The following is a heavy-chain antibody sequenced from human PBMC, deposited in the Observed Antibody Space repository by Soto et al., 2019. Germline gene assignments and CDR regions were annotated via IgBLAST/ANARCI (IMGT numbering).Heavy chain of an antibody. CDR1: GVTCGGYS. CDR2: ISSLSSPR. D-gene: IGHD1-26*01. J-gene: IGHJ4*02. CDR3: VREDILGARSFDY. V-gene: IGHV3-48*02. Sequence: AGVLLSLSYAAAGVTCGGYSMNWVRQAPGKGLEWISYISSLSSPRYYAESVEGRFIISRNNAKNSLYLQMNSLRDEDTAVYFCVREDILGARSFDYWGQGTRVTV.